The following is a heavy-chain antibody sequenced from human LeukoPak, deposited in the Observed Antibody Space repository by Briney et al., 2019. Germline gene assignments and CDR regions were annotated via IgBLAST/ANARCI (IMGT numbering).Heavy chain of an antibody. CDR1: GFTFSSYA. Sequence: GGSLRLSCAASGFTFSSYAMSWVRQAPGKGLEWVSAISGSGGSTYYADSVKGRLTISRDNSKNTLYLQMNSLRAEDTAVYYCAKDQRYCGGDCYSSFDYWGQGTLVTVSS. V-gene: IGHV3-23*01. CDR3: AKDQRYCGGDCYSSFDY. J-gene: IGHJ4*02. CDR2: ISGSGGST. D-gene: IGHD2-21*02.